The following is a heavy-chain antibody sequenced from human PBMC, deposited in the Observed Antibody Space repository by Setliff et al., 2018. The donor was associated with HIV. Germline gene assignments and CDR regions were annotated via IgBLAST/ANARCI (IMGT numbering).Heavy chain of an antibody. J-gene: IGHJ4*02. CDR2: INDGGST. CDR1: GGSFSGYF. Sequence: PSETLSLTCAVYGGSFSGYFWSWIRQPPGKGLEWIGEINDGGSTNYNPSLKSRVTISIDTSKNQFSVRLSSVTAADTGVYYCAARGSYHFDYWGQGILVTVSS. D-gene: IGHD1-26*01. CDR3: AARGSYHFDY. V-gene: IGHV4-34*01.